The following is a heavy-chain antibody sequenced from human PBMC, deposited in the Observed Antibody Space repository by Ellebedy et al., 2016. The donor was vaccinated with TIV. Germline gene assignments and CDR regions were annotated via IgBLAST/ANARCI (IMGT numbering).Heavy chain of an antibody. CDR2: ISGSGGTT. Sequence: GESLKISXAASGFTFSSYAMTWVRQAPGKGLEWVSAISGSGGTTYYADSVKGRFTISRDNSKNTLSLQMNSLRAEDTAVYYCAKRYYYASGSLDYWGQGTLVTVSS. J-gene: IGHJ4*02. V-gene: IGHV3-23*01. CDR1: GFTFSSYA. CDR3: AKRYYYASGSLDY. D-gene: IGHD3-10*01.